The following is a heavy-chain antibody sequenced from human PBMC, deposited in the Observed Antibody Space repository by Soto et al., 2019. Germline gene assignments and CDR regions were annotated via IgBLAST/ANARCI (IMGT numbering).Heavy chain of an antibody. V-gene: IGHV3-30*18. CDR2: ISYDGSNK. Sequence: PGGSLRLSCAASGFTFSSYGMHWVRQAPGKGLEWVAVISYDGSNKYYADSVKGRFTISRDNSKNTLYLQMNSLRAEDTAVYYCAKNVWGITIFGGMDVWGQGTTVTVSS. D-gene: IGHD3-9*01. J-gene: IGHJ6*02. CDR3: AKNVWGITIFGGMDV. CDR1: GFTFSSYG.